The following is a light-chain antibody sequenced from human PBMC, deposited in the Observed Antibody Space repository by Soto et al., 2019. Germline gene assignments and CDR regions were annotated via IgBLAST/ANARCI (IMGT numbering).Light chain of an antibody. CDR3: KQGHRFQLT. V-gene: IGKV1D-12*01. J-gene: IGKJ4*01. Sequence: DIQMTHSPSSVSASVGDRVTITCRASQGISNWLAWYQQKPGEAPKLLISAASSLQSGVPSRFSGSGSGKDLTLTINTLQPEDFATYYCKQGHRFQLTFGGGAKA. CDR2: AAS. CDR1: QGISNW.